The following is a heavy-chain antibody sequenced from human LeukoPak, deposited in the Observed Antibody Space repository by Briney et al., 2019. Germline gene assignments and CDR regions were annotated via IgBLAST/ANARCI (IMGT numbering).Heavy chain of an antibody. D-gene: IGHD2-2*01. J-gene: IGHJ4*02. CDR3: AKPHQLLPRYFDY. V-gene: IGHV3-30*18. CDR1: GFTFSSYG. CDR2: ISYDGSNK. Sequence: GSLRLSCAASGFTFSSYGMHWVRQAPGKGLEWVAVISYDGSNKYYADSVKGRFTISRDNSKNTLYLQMNSLRAEDTAVYYCAKPHQLLPRYFDYWGQGTLVTVSS.